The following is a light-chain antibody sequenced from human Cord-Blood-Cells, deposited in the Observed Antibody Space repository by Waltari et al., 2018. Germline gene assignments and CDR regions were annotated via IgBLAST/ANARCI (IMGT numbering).Light chain of an antibody. CDR2: KAS. J-gene: IGKJ1*01. CDR3: QQYNSYSWT. CDR1: QSISSW. V-gene: IGKV1-5*03. Sequence: LQNTQSPSHLSSSVRKRVTITCRASQSISSWLAWYQQKPGKAPKLLIYKASSLESGVPSRFSGSGSGTEFTLTISSLQPDDFATYYCQQYNSYSWTFGQGTKVEIK.